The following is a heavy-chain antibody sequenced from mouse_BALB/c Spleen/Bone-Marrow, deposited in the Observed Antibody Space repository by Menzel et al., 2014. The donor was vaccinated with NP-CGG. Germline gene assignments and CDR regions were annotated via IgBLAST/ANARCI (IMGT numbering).Heavy chain of an antibody. CDR3: ARDYYGSIYFDY. J-gene: IGHJ2*01. V-gene: IGHV5-17*02. Sequence: EVKLMESGGGLVQPGGSRKLSRAASGFTFSSFGMHWVRQAPEKGLEWVAYISSGSTTIYYADTVKGRFTISRDNPKNTLFLQMTSLRSEDTAIYYCARDYYGSIYFDYWGQGTTLTVSS. CDR2: ISSGSTTI. CDR1: GFTFSSFG. D-gene: IGHD1-1*01.